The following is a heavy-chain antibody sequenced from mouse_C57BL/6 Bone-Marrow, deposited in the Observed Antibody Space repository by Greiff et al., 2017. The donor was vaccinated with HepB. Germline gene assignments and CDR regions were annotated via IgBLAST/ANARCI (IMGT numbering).Heavy chain of an antibody. D-gene: IGHD1-1*01. V-gene: IGHV1-69*01. CDR3: ARSTYYGSSPFAY. J-gene: IGHJ3*01. Sequence: VQLQQPGAELVMPGASVKLSCKASGYTFTSYWMHWVKQRPGQGLEWIGEIDPSDSYTNYNQKFKGKSTLTVDKSSSTAYMQLSSLTSEDYAVYYCARSTYYGSSPFAYWGQGTLVTVSA. CDR2: IDPSDSYT. CDR1: GYTFTSYW.